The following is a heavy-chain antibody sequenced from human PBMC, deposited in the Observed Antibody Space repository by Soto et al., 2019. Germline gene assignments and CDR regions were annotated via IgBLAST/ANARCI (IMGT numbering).Heavy chain of an antibody. CDR3: ARPMIVHRTVYYAI. J-gene: IGHJ4*02. Sequence: GQAQKISCKRCGCNFSNYWCSWLRQIPGNGLEWMGVINPGDSDARYSPSFQGQVTISVDKSINTAYLQWSSLKASDTAMYFCARPMIVHRTVYYAIWVQGTPVTGSS. CDR2: INPGDSDA. D-gene: IGHD2-2*01. V-gene: IGHV5-51*01. CDR1: GCNFSNYW.